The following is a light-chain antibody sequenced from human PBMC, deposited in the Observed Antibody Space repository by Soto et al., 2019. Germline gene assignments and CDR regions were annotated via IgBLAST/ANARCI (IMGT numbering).Light chain of an antibody. V-gene: IGKV1-8*01. CDR2: AAS. CDR3: QQYYNFPFT. Sequence: AIRMTQSPSSFSASTGDRVTITCRASQGIGSYLAWFQQKSGTAPQLLIYAASTLQSGIPSRFSGSGSGTDFTLTISCLQSEDFATYYCQQYYNFPFTFGQGNKLEVK. J-gene: IGKJ2*01. CDR1: QGIGSY.